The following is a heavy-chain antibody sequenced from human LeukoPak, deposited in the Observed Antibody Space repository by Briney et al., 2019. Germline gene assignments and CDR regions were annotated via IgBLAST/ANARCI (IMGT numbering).Heavy chain of an antibody. Sequence: NPGGSLRLSCAASGFTVSSNYMSWVRQAPGKGLEWVSSISSSSSYIYYADSVKGRFTISRDNAKNSLYLQMNSLRAEDTAVYYCARENNWNYWGQGTLVTVSS. CDR3: ARENNWNY. J-gene: IGHJ4*02. V-gene: IGHV3-21*01. CDR1: GFTVSSNY. D-gene: IGHD1-20*01. CDR2: ISSSSSYI.